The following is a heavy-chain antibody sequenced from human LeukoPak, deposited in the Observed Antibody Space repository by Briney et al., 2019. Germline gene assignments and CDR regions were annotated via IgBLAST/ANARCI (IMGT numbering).Heavy chain of an antibody. J-gene: IGHJ4*02. Sequence: GGSLRLSCGASGFIFRNAWMTWVRQAPGRGPEWVGRIKSNPDGGTADYGAAVKGRFTISRDDSRHMLYLQLTNLRAEDTAVYYCTTLSYDVHYWGRGTLVTVSS. D-gene: IGHD3-3*01. V-gene: IGHV3-15*01. CDR2: IKSNPDGGTA. CDR1: GFIFRNAW. CDR3: TTLSYDVHY.